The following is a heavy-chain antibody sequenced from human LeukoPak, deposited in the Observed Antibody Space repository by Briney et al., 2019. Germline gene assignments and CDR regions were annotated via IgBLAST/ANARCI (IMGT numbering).Heavy chain of an antibody. J-gene: IGHJ6*03. CDR2: ISSSGSTI. CDR3: ARDPYSGHYGNDYYYYMDV. V-gene: IGHV3-48*03. D-gene: IGHD5-12*01. Sequence: GGSLRLSCVDSGFTFSSYEMNWVHQAPGKGLEWISYISSSGSTIYYADSVKGRFTISRDNAKSSLYLQMNNLRAEDTAVYYCARDPYSGHYGNDYYYYMDVWGKGTTVTISS. CDR1: GFTFSSYE.